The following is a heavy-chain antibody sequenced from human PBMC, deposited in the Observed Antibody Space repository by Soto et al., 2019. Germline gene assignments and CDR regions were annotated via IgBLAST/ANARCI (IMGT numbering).Heavy chain of an antibody. V-gene: IGHV4-34*01. CDR1: GGCFSGHS. D-gene: IGHD3-22*01. Sequence: SETLSLTCAVYGGCFSGHSWTWIRQSPGKGLEWIGDINHSGRVNYSPSLKSRVTISLDTSKNQFSLTLSAVTAADTAMYYCSNRAYDTNGYYPFDPWGQGTLVTVS. J-gene: IGHJ5*01. CDR3: SNRAYDTNGYYPFDP. CDR2: INHSGRV.